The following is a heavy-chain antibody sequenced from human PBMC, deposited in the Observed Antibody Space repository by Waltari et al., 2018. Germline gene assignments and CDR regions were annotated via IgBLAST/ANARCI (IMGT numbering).Heavy chain of an antibody. CDR3: AKDTGWGDAFDI. D-gene: IGHD6-19*01. J-gene: IGHJ3*02. V-gene: IGHV3-9*01. CDR2: ISCNRGSI. Sequence: EVQLVESGGGLVQPGRSLRISCAASGFPFDDYAMQWVRQATGKVLECVSGISCNRGSIGYADSVKCRFTISRDNAKNSLYLQLNSLRAEDTALYYCAKDTGWGDAFDIWGQGTMVTVSS. CDR1: GFPFDDYA.